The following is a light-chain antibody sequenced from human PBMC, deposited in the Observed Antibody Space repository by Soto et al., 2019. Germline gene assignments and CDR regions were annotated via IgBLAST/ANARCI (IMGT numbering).Light chain of an antibody. Sequence: EVVLTQSPATLSVSPGDRATLSCRASQSVSRNLAWYQQKPGQAPRLLIYGASTMATGVPARFSGSGSATEFTLSISSLQSEDVAVYYCQQYGYWPPETFGQGTKLEI. J-gene: IGKJ2*01. V-gene: IGKV3-15*01. CDR3: QQYGYWPPET. CDR2: GAS. CDR1: QSVSRN.